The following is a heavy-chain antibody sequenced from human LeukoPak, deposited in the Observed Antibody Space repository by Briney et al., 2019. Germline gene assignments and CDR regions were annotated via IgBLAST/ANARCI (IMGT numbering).Heavy chain of an antibody. D-gene: IGHD2-2*01. CDR3: ARDQDIVVVPALDY. CDR1: GFTVSSNY. V-gene: IGHV3-53*05. J-gene: IGHJ4*02. CDR2: IYSGGST. Sequence: AGGSLRLSCAASGFTVSSNYMSWVRQAPGKGLEWVSVIYSGGSTYYADSVKGRFTISRDNSKNTLYLQMNSLRAEDTAVYYCARDQDIVVVPALDYWGQGTLVTVSS.